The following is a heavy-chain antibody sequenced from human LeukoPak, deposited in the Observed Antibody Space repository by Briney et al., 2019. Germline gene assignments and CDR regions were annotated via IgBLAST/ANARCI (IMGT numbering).Heavy chain of an antibody. J-gene: IGHJ4*02. V-gene: IGHV1-8*01. CDR1: GYTFTSYD. CDR2: MNPNSGNT. Sequence: ASVKVSCKASGYTFTSYDINWVRQATGQGLEWMGWMNPNSGNTGYAQKFQGRVTMTRSTSISTAYMELSSLRSEDTAVYYCARLPLECSSSSEDYWGQGTLVTVSS. CDR3: ARLPLECSSSSEDY. D-gene: IGHD6-6*01.